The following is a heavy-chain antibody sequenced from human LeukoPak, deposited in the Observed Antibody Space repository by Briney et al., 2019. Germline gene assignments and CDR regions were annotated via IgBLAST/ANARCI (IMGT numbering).Heavy chain of an antibody. J-gene: IGHJ3*02. Sequence: GGSLRLSCAASGFTFSSYAMGWVRQAPGKGLEWVSAISGSGGSTYYADSVKGRFTISRDNSKNTLYLQMNSLRAEDTAVYYCAKVLDTVTTLYDAFDIWGQGTMVTVSS. CDR2: ISGSGGST. D-gene: IGHD4-17*01. CDR1: GFTFSSYA. V-gene: IGHV3-23*01. CDR3: AKVLDTVTTLYDAFDI.